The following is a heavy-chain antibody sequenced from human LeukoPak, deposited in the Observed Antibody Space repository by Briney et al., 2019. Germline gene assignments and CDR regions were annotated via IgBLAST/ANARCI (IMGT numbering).Heavy chain of an antibody. V-gene: IGHV1-69*01. D-gene: IGHD5-12*01. CDR2: IIPIFGTA. Sequence: ASVTVSCKASGGTFSSYAISWVRQAPGQGLEWMGGIIPIFGTANYAQKFQGRVTITADESTSTAYMELSSLRSEDTAVYYCARVVLATGSWYWGQGTLVTVSS. CDR1: GGTFSSYA. CDR3: ARVVLATGSWY. J-gene: IGHJ4*02.